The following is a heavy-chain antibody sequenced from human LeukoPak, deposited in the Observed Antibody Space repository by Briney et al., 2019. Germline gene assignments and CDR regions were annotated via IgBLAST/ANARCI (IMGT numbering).Heavy chain of an antibody. J-gene: IGHJ4*02. CDR3: ARSEVVAAQISDY. Sequence: SVKVSCRASGGTFSSYAISWVRQAPGQGLEWMGRIIPIFGTANYAQKFQGRVTITTDESTSTAYMELSSLRSEDTAVYYCARSEVVAAQISDYWGQGTLVTVSS. CDR1: GGTFSSYA. D-gene: IGHD2-15*01. CDR2: IIPIFGTA. V-gene: IGHV1-69*05.